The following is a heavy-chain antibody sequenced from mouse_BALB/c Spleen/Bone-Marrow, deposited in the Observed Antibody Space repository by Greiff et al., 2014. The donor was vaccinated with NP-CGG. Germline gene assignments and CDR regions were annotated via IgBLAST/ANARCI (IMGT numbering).Heavy chain of an antibody. CDR1: GFNIKDTY. CDR2: IDPANGNT. CDR3: AIYYGNHYAMDY. J-gene: IGHJ4*01. V-gene: IGHV14-3*02. Sequence: EVHLVESGAELVKPGASVKLSCTASGFNIKDTYMHWVKQRPEQGLEWIGRIDPANGNTKYDPKFQGKATITADTSSNTAYLQLSSLTSEDTAVYYCAIYYGNHYAMDYWGQGTSVTVSS. D-gene: IGHD2-1*01.